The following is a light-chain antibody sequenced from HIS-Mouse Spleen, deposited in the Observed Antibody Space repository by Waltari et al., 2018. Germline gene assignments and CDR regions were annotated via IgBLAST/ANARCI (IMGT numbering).Light chain of an antibody. J-gene: IGLJ2*01. CDR3: NSTDSIGNHRV. V-gene: IGLV3-10*01. Sequence: SYELTQPPSVSVSPGQTARITCSGDALPKKYAYWYQQKSGQAPVLVIYEDSKRPSGIHECFSVSSEGNMTPLHTSGAQWEDQAANSCNSTDSIGNHRVLGGGPNRTVL. CDR2: EDS. CDR1: ALPKKY.